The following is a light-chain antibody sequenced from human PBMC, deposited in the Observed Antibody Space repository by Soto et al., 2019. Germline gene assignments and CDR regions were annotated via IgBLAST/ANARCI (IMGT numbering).Light chain of an antibody. J-gene: IGKJ5*01. CDR3: QQADTFPIT. CDR1: QSISSW. CDR2: KAS. Sequence: DIQMTQAPSTLSASVGDRGTITCRASQSISSWLAWYQQKPGKAPKLLIYKASSLESGVPSRFSGSGFGTDFTLTISSLQPEDSAIYYCQQADTFPITFGQGTRLEIK. V-gene: IGKV1-5*03.